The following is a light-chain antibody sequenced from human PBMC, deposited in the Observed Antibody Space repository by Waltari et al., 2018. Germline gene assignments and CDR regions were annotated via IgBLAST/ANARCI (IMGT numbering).Light chain of an antibody. V-gene: IGLV1-47*01. CDR1: SSNIGSNF. CDR2: RNN. CDR3: AAWDDSLSGPV. J-gene: IGLJ3*02. Sequence: QSVLTQPPSASGTPGQRVTISCSGSSSNIGSNFVYWYQQLPGTAPKLLIPRNNRGASGVPDRFSGSKAGTSASLAISGLRSEDEADYYCAAWDDSLSGPVFGGGTKLTVL.